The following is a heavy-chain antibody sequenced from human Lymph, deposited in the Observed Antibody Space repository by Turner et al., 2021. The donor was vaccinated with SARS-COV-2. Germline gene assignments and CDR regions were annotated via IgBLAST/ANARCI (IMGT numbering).Heavy chain of an antibody. D-gene: IGHD3-22*01. CDR2: ISGSGGDT. CDR3: AKGVRGAMIVVVIPYFDY. J-gene: IGHJ4*02. V-gene: IGHV3-23*01. Sequence: EVPLLESGGGLVQPVASLRLSCAASGFTFSSYAMSWVRQAQGKGLEWVSAISGSGGDTYYADSVKGRFTISRDNSKNTLYLQMNSLRAEDTAVYYCAKGVRGAMIVVVIPYFDYWGQGTLVTVSS. CDR1: GFTFSSYA.